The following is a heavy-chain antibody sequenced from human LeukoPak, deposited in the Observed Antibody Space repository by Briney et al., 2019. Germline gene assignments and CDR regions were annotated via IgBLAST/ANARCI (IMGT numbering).Heavy chain of an antibody. CDR2: ISSSSSYI. CDR1: GFTFSSYS. J-gene: IGHJ4*02. Sequence: TGGSLRLSCAASGFTFSSYSMNWVRQAPGKGLEWVSSISSSSSYIYYADSVKGRFTISRDNSKNTLYLQMNSLRAEDTAVYYCARGPEGYYDSSGYSVYFDYWGQGTLVTVSS. CDR3: ARGPEGYYDSSGYSVYFDY. D-gene: IGHD3-22*01. V-gene: IGHV3-21*01.